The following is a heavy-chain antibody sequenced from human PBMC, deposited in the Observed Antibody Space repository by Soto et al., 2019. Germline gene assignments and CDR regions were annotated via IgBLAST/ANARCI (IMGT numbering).Heavy chain of an antibody. J-gene: IGHJ6*02. V-gene: IGHV3-9*01. Sequence: GGSLRLSCAASGFTFDDYAMHWVRQAPGKGLKWVSGISWNSGSIGYADSVKGRFTISRDNAKNSLYLQMNSLRAEDTALYYCAKDKSARPVYYYGMDVWGQGTTVTVSS. CDR1: GFTFDDYA. CDR3: AKDKSARPVYYYGMDV. D-gene: IGHD6-6*01. CDR2: ISWNSGSI.